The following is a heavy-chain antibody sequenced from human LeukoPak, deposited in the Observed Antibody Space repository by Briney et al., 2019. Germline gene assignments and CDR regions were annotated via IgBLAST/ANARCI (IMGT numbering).Heavy chain of an antibody. V-gene: IGHV3-21*01. CDR2: IGSSGSHI. CDR3: ARDYYDGHGYFDY. Sequence: GDSLTLSCAASGFTFSTYRMNWVRQAPGKGLEWASSIGSSGSHIYLVDSVKGRFTISRDNANNALYLQMNGLRAEDTAVYYCARDYYDGHGYFDYWGQGAQVTVSS. CDR1: GFTFSTYR. D-gene: IGHD3-22*01. J-gene: IGHJ4*02.